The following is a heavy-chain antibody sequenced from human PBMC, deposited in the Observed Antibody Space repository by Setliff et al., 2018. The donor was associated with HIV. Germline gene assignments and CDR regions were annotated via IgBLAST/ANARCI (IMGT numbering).Heavy chain of an antibody. J-gene: IGHJ3*02. CDR2: IYISGTT. V-gene: IGHV4-4*09. D-gene: IGHD2-15*01. CDR1: GGSISTSY. CDR3: AREHCSGGSCNGFDI. Sequence: SETLSLTCTVSGGSISTSYWNWIRQPPGKGLEWIAYIYISGTTNYNPSLRSRVTISLDTSRNQFSLKLGSVTAADTAMYYWAREHCSGGSCNGFDIWGQGTMVTGS.